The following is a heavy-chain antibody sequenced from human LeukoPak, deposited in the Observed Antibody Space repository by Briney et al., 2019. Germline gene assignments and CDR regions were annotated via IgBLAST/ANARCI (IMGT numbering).Heavy chain of an antibody. CDR3: ARLAYSSGWYGY. J-gene: IGHJ4*02. V-gene: IGHV3-53*01. Sequence: GGSLRLSCAASGFTVSSNYMSWVRQAPRKGLEWVSVIYSGGSTYYADSVKGRFTISRDNSKNTLYLQMNSLRAEDTAVYYCARLAYSSGWYGYWGQGTLVTVSS. D-gene: IGHD6-19*01. CDR2: IYSGGST. CDR1: GFTVSSNY.